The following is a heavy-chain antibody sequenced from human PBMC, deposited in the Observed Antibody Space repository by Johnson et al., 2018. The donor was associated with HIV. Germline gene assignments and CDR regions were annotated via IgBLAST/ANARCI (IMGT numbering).Heavy chain of an antibody. J-gene: IGHJ3*02. CDR3: AKDSTESDAFDI. V-gene: IGHV3-23*01. CDR2: ISGSGGST. D-gene: IGHD4-11*01. Sequence: VQLMESGGGLVQPGGSLRLSCAASGFTFSSYAMSWVRQAPGKGLEWVSAISGSGGSTYYADSVKGRFTISRDNSKNTRYLQMNSLRAEDTAVYYCAKDSTESDAFDIWGQGTMVTVSS. CDR1: GFTFSSYA.